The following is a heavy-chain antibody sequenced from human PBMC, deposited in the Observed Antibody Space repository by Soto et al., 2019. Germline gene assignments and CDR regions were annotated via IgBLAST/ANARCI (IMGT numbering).Heavy chain of an antibody. CDR1: VFTFSSYA. J-gene: IGHJ5*01. Sequence: PGGSVRLSCAASVFTFSSYAMSLVRQAPGRGLECVSTIGVSGGGAYYANSVKGRFTISRDNSQNTLYLQMNSLRAEETAVYYCAKYRVSDYRQFNWFEAWGQGTLVTVSS. V-gene: IGHV3-23*01. CDR2: IGVSGGGA. D-gene: IGHD4-4*01. CDR3: AKYRVSDYRQFNWFEA.